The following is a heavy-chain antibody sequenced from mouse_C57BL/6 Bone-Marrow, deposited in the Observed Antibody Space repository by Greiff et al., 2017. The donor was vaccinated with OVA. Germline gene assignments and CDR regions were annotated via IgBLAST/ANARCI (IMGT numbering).Heavy chain of an antibody. V-gene: IGHV1-82*01. D-gene: IGHD4-1*01. CDR1: GYAFSSSW. CDR3: ARDWERGFDY. CDR2: IYPGDGDT. J-gene: IGHJ2*01. Sequence: LQESGPELVKPGASVKISCKASGYAFSSSWMNWVKQRPGKGLEWIGRIYPGDGDTNYNGKFKGKATLTADKSSSTAYMQLSSLTSEDSAVYFCARDWERGFDYWGQGTTLTVSS.